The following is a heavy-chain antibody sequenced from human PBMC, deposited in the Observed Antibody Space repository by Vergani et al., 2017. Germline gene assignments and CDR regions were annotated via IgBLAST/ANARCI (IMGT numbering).Heavy chain of an antibody. CDR1: GMSVSNNNYY. D-gene: IGHD5-18*01. CDR3: ARYLRQLAQNDVFDI. J-gene: IGHJ3*02. Sequence: QLQLQESGPRLVKPSETLSLTCSLSGMSVSNNNYYWGWIRQPPGKGLEWIGSIYDSRNNNYSPSLKSRVSISVDTSKNQFSLNLTSMTAADTAVYYCARYLRQLAQNDVFDIWGHGTLVTVSS. V-gene: IGHV4-39*01. CDR2: IYDSRNN.